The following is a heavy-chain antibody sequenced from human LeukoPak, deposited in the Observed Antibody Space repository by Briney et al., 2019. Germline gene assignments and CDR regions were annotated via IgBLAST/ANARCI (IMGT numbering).Heavy chain of an antibody. V-gene: IGHV5-51*01. CDR3: ARLYYHDTSGYPHNWFDP. CDR1: GYTFTSYW. Sequence: GESLKISCKGSGYTFTSYWIAWVRQMPGKGLEWMGIIYPGDSDTRYSPSFQGQVTISADKSITTAYLQWSSLRASGTAMYYCARLYYHDTSGYPHNWFDPWGQGTLVTVSS. D-gene: IGHD3-22*01. J-gene: IGHJ5*02. CDR2: IYPGDSDT.